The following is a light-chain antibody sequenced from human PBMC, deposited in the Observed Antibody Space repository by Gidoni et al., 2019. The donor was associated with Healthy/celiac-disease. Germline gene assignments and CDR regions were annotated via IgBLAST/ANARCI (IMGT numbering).Light chain of an antibody. CDR2: KAS. J-gene: IGKJ1*01. Sequence: DIQMTQSPSTLSASVGDRFNITCRASQSISSWLAWYQQKPGKAPKPLIYKASSLKSWVPSRFSGSGPGTEFTLTISSLQPDDFATYYCQQFLGTFGQGTKVEIK. CDR3: QQFLGT. CDR1: QSISSW. V-gene: IGKV1-5*03.